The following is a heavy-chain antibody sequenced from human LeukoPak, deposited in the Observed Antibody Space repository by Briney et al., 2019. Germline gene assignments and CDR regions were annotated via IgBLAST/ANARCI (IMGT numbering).Heavy chain of an antibody. CDR2: IYYSGST. J-gene: IGHJ5*02. CDR1: DYSISSGYY. V-gene: IGHV4-38-2*02. Sequence: SETLSLTCTVSDYSISSGYYWGWIRQPPGKGLEWIGSIYYSGSTYYNPSLKSRVTISVDTSKNQFSLKLSSVTAADTAVYYCARVSIAARLNWFDPWGQGTLVTVSS. CDR3: ARVSIAARLNWFDP. D-gene: IGHD6-6*01.